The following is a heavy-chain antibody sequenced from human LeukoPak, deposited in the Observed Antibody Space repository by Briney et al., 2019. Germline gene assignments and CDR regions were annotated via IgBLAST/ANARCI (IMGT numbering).Heavy chain of an antibody. D-gene: IGHD3-3*01. CDR1: GFTVSSNY. V-gene: IGHV3-66*01. CDR2: LYSGGST. J-gene: IGHJ4*02. CDR3: ARYSMGGGIITTDY. Sequence: GGSLRLSCADSGFTVSSNYMSWVRQAPGKGLEWVSDLYSGGSTYYSDSVKGRFTISRDNSKHTVYLQMNSLRAEDRAVYCGARYSMGGGIITTDYWGQGTLVTVSS.